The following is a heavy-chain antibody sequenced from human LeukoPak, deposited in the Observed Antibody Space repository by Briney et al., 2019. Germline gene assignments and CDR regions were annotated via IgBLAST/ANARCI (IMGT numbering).Heavy chain of an antibody. Sequence: GGSLRLSCAASGFTFSSYAMSWVRQAPEKGLEWVSTISGSGATTYSADSVKGRFTISRDNSKNTVYLQMNSLRAEDTAVYYCARVVSSRLDYWGQGTLVTVSS. V-gene: IGHV3-23*01. CDR2: ISGSGATT. D-gene: IGHD6-13*01. CDR1: GFTFSSYA. CDR3: ARVVSSRLDY. J-gene: IGHJ4*02.